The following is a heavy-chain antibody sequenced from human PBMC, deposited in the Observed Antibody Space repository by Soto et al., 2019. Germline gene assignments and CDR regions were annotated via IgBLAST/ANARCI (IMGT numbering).Heavy chain of an antibody. CDR2: INPTTTTT. D-gene: IGHD6-13*01. J-gene: IGHJ3*02. Sequence: QVHLVQSGAEVKKPGTSVKVSCKASENTFSTYSLHWVRQAPGQGLEWMGVINPTTTTTTDAQKFQGRVTMTRXAXTXXVFLELSSLRSGDTAVYYCARDLYSTSWYVRAFDMWGQGTMVTVSS. CDR1: ENTFSTYS. CDR3: ARDLYSTSWYVRAFDM. V-gene: IGHV1-46*03.